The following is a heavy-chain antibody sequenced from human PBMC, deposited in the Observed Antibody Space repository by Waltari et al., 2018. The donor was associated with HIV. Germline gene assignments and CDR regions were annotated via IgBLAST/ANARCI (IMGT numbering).Heavy chain of an antibody. V-gene: IGHV3-48*02. D-gene: IGHD7-27*01. CDR2: MSSRSSTI. J-gene: IGHJ4*02. Sequence: EVQLVESGGGLVQPGGSLRLSCAASGFTFSSYSMNWVRQAPGKGVEGIYDMSSRSSTIYYADSVNGRFTVSRDNAKNALYLQMNSRRDEDTAVYYCARGSARLWDFDYWGQGTLVTVSS. CDR3: ARGSARLWDFDY. CDR1: GFTFSSYS.